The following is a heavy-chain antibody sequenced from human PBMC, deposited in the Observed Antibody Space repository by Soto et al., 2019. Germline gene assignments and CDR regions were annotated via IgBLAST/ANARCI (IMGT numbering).Heavy chain of an antibody. V-gene: IGHV3-30*18. Sequence: GGSLRLSCAASGFTFSSYGMHWVRQAPGKGPEWVAVISYDGSNKYYADSVKGRFTISRDNSKNTLYLQMNSLRAEDTAVYYCAKAQADFPFDYWGQGTLVTVSS. CDR3: AKAQADFPFDY. J-gene: IGHJ4*02. CDR1: GFTFSSYG. CDR2: ISYDGSNK.